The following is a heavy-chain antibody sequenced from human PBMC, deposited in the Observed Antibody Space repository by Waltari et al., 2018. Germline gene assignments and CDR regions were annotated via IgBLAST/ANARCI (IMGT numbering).Heavy chain of an antibody. V-gene: IGHV3-53*02. D-gene: IGHD6-13*01. CDR3: ARDHIAAPENY. J-gene: IGHJ4*02. CDR2: IFSGTRT. CDR1: GFTGPSTY. Sequence: EVQLVETGGGLVQPGGALRLSCAAYGFTGPSTYLSWVRQPPGKGLEWVSIIFSGTRTYYADSVKGRFTISRDNSKNTLYLQMNSLRAEDTAVYYCARDHIAAPENYRGQGTLVTVSS.